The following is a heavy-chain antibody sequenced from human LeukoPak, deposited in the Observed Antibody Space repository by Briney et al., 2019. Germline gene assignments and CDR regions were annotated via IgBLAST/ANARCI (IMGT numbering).Heavy chain of an antibody. CDR1: GYTFTSYG. D-gene: IGHD5-18*01. J-gene: IGHJ4*02. CDR2: ISAYNGNT. V-gene: IGHV1-18*01. CDR3: ARTGKAWLWSYYFDY. Sequence: ASVKVSCKASGYTFTSYGISWVRQAPGQGLEWMGLISAYNGNTNYAQKLQGRVTMTTDTSTSTAYMELSSLRSEDTAVYYCARTGKAWLWSYYFDYWGQGTLVTVSS.